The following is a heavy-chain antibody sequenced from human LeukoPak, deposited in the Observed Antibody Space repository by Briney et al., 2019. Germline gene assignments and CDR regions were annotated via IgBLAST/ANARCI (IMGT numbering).Heavy chain of an antibody. D-gene: IGHD5-18*01. Sequence: SETLSLTCTVSGGSISSSSYYWGWIRQPPGKGLEWIGSIYYSGSTYYNPSLKSRVTISVDTSKNQFSLKLSSVTAADTAVYYCARRRIQLWHFDYWGQGTLVTASS. CDR1: GGSISSSSYY. J-gene: IGHJ4*02. CDR3: ARRRIQLWHFDY. V-gene: IGHV4-39*01. CDR2: IYYSGST.